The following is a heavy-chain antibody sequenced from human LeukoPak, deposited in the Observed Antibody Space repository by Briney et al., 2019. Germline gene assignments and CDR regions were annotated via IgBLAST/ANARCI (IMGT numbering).Heavy chain of an antibody. Sequence: PGGSLRLSCAASGFTFSSYGMHWVRQAPGKGLEWVAVIPYDGSNKYYADSVKGRFTISRDNSKNTLYLQMNSLRAEDTAVYYCAKDPYDSSGYYYYSLTFFDYWGQGTLVTVSS. CDR3: AKDPYDSSGYYYYSLTFFDY. V-gene: IGHV3-30*18. D-gene: IGHD3-22*01. CDR2: IPYDGSNK. CDR1: GFTFSSYG. J-gene: IGHJ4*02.